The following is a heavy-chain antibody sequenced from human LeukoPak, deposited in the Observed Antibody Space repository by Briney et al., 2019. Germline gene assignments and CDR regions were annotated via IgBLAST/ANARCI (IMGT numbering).Heavy chain of an antibody. CDR1: GFTLTSYW. CDR3: ARAFLSPYDAFDI. Sequence: GGSLRLSCAASGFTLTSYWMHCVRQAPGKGLVWVSRINSDGSSTSYADSVKGRFTISRDNAKNTLYLQMNRLRAEHTAVYYCARAFLSPYDAFDICGQGTTATLSS. CDR2: INSDGSST. V-gene: IGHV3-74*01. D-gene: IGHD2-21*01. J-gene: IGHJ3*02.